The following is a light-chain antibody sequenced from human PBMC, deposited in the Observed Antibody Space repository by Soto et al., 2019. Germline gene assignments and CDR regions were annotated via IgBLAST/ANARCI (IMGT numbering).Light chain of an antibody. V-gene: IGLV2-14*01. CDR2: EVS. CDR1: SSDVGDYNY. Sequence: QSVLTQPASVSGSPGQSITISCTGTSSDVGDYNYVSWYQQVPGKAPKVMICEVSNRPSGVSNRFSGSKSGITASLTISGLQAEDEADYYCSSYTSSSTYVFGTGTKVTVL. CDR3: SSYTSSSTYV. J-gene: IGLJ1*01.